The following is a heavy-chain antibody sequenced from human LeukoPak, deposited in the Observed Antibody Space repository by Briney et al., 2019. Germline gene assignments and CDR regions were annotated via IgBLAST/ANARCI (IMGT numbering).Heavy chain of an antibody. J-gene: IGHJ6*04. CDR1: GFTFSGYA. CDR3: AKEDLYYGMDV. Sequence: GGSLRLSCAASGFTFSGYAMSWVRQAPGKGLEWVSAISDSGGSTYYPDSVKGRFTISRDNSRNTLHLQSNSLRAEDTAVYYCAKEDLYYGMDVWGKGTTVTVSS. CDR2: ISDSGGST. V-gene: IGHV3-23*01.